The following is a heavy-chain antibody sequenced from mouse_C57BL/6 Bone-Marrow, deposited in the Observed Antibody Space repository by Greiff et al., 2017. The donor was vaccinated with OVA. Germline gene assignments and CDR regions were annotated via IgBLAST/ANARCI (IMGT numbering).Heavy chain of an antibody. CDR3: ARPSLRSYWYFDV. J-gene: IGHJ1*03. D-gene: IGHD6-2*01. V-gene: IGHV5-17*01. CDR1: GFTFSDYG. Sequence: EVKVVESGGGLVKPGGSLKLSCAASGFTFSDYGMHWVRQAPEKGLEWVAYISSGSSTIYYADTVKGRFTISRDNAKNTLFLQMTSLRSEDTAMDYCARPSLRSYWYFDVWGTGTTVTVSS. CDR2: ISSGSSTI.